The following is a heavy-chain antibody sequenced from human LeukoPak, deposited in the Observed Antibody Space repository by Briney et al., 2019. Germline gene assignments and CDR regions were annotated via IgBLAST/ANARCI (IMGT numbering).Heavy chain of an antibody. CDR2: IYYSGTT. J-gene: IGHJ5*02. CDR3: ARGAGRNWFDP. V-gene: IGHV4-59*01. CDR1: GGSISGYY. Sequence: SETLSLTCTVSGGSISGYYWSWIRQPPGKGLEWIGYIYYSGTTNYNPSLKSRVTVSVDTSKNQFSLKLSSVTAADTAVYYCARGAGRNWFDPWGQGTLVTVSS.